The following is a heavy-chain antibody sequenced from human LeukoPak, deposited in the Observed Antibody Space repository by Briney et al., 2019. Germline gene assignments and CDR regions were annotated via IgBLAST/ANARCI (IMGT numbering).Heavy chain of an antibody. D-gene: IGHD4-11*01. Sequence: GGSLRLSCAASGYTFSSYSMNWVRQAPGKGLEWASSISSSSSYIYYADSVKGRFTISRDNAKNSLYLQMNSLRAEDTAVYYCARDDYSNPLSYWGQGTLVTVSS. CDR3: ARDDYSNPLSY. V-gene: IGHV3-21*01. CDR2: ISSSSSYI. J-gene: IGHJ4*02. CDR1: GYTFSSYS.